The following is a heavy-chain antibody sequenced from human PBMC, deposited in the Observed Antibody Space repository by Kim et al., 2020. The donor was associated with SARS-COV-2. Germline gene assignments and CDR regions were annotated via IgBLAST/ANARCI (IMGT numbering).Heavy chain of an antibody. CDR1: GYTFTSYY. J-gene: IGHJ1*01. CDR3: ARDWALSSSWYQEYFQH. D-gene: IGHD6-13*01. V-gene: IGHV1-46*01. CDR2: INPSGGST. Sequence: ASVKVSCKASGYTFTSYYMHWVRQAPGQGLEWMGIINPSGGSTSYAQKFQGRVTMTRDTSTSTVYMELSSLRSEDTAVYYCARDWALSSSWYQEYFQHWGQGTLVTVSS.